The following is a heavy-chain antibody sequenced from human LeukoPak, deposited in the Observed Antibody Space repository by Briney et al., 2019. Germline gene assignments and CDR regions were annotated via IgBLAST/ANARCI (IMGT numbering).Heavy chain of an antibody. CDR2: IYYSGST. J-gene: IGHJ4*02. V-gene: IGHV4-59*01. CDR3: ARSQPAVGYCSGGSCYTTFDY. CDR1: GGSIFRDY. D-gene: IGHD2-15*01. Sequence: PSETLSLTCTVPGGSIFRDYWSWIRQPPGKGLEWIGYIYYSGSTNYNPSLKSRVTISVDTSKNQFPVKLSSETAEDTAVYYCARSQPAVGYCSGGSCYTTFDYWAQGTLVTVSS.